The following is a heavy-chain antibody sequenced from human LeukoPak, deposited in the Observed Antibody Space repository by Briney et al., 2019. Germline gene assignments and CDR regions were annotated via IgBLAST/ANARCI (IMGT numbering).Heavy chain of an antibody. Sequence: GRSLRPSCAASGFTFDDYAMHWVRQAPGKGLEWVSGISWNSGSIGYADSVKGRFTISRDNSKNTLYLQMDSLRAEDTAVYYCAKDLKFYYFDYWGQGTLVTVSS. CDR3: AKDLKFYYFDY. CDR1: GFTFDDYA. CDR2: ISWNSGSI. D-gene: IGHD2/OR15-2a*01. V-gene: IGHV3-9*01. J-gene: IGHJ4*02.